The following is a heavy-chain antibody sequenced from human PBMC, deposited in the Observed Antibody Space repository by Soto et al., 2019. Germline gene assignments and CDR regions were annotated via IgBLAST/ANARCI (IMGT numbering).Heavy chain of an antibody. D-gene: IGHD6-6*01. V-gene: IGHV1-69*13. CDR2: IIPIFGTA. Sequence: ASVKVSCKASGGTFSSYAISWVRQAPGQGLEWMGGIIPIFGTANYAQKFQGRVTITADESTSTAYMELSSLRSEDTAVYYCARDLRSIAARPLWGQYGMDVWGQGTTVTVSS. J-gene: IGHJ6*02. CDR3: ARDLRSIAARPLWGQYGMDV. CDR1: GGTFSSYA.